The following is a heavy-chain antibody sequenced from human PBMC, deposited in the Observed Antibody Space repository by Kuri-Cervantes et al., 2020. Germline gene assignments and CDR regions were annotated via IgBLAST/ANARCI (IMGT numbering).Heavy chain of an antibody. Sequence: GGSLRLSCAASGFTFSSYSMNWVRQAPGKGLEWVSYITSSSSSIYYSDSVKGRFTISRDNAKNSLYLQMNSLRAEDTAVYYCARSPVVVGGYYYYMDVWGKGTTVTVSS. CDR1: GFTFSSYS. J-gene: IGHJ6*03. CDR3: ARSPVVVGGYYYYMDV. CDR2: ITSSSSSI. D-gene: IGHD1-26*01. V-gene: IGHV3-48*01.